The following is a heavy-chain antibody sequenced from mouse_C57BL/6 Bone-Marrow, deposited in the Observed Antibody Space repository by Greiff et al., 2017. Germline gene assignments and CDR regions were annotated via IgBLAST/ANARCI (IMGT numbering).Heavy chain of an antibody. CDR2: FHPYNDDT. CDR3: ARCRNYVGYCFDY. J-gene: IGHJ2*01. V-gene: IGHV1-47*01. Sequence: QVQLQQSGAELVKPGASVKMSCKASGYTFTTYPIEWMKQNHGKSLEWIGNFHPYNDDTQYNEKFKGKATLTVEKSSSTVYLELSRLTSDGSAFDYCARCRNYVGYCFDYWGEGTTLTVSS. CDR1: GYTFTTYP. D-gene: IGHD2-4*01.